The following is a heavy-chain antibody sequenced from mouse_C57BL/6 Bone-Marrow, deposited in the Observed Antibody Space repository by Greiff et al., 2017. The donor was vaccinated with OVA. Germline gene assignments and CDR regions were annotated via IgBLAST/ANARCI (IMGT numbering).Heavy chain of an antibody. J-gene: IGHJ4*01. CDR3: ARDYGSGTYAMDY. CDR2: IYPGDGDT. CDR1: GYAFSSSW. Sequence: QFQLQQPGPELVKPGASVKISCKASGYAFSSSWMNWVKQRPGKGLEWIGRIYPGDGDTNYNGKFKGKATLTADKSSSTAYMQLSSLTSEDSAVYFCARDYGSGTYAMDYWGQGTSVTVSS. D-gene: IGHD1-1*01. V-gene: IGHV1-82*01.